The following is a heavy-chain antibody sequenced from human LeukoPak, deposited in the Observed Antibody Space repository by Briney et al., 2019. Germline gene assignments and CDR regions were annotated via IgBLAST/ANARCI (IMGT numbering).Heavy chain of an antibody. V-gene: IGHV4-30-2*01. CDR1: GGSISSGGYY. CDR3: ARVYDGYSFDP. J-gene: IGHJ5*02. D-gene: IGHD1-26*01. CDR2: IYHCGST. Sequence: SETLSLTCTVSGGSISSGGYYWSWIRQPPGKGLEWIGYIYHCGSTYYNPSLKSRVTISVDRSKNQFSLKLSSVTAADTAVYYCARVYDGYSFDPWGQGTLVTVSS.